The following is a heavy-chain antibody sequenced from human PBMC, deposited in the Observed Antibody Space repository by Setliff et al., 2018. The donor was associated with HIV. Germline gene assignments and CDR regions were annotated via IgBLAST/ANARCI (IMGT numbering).Heavy chain of an antibody. J-gene: IGHJ3*02. V-gene: IGHV1-69*13. CDR3: ARWGANGGRPDWHAFDI. CDR1: GDTFNSHA. D-gene: IGHD1-26*01. CDR2: IIPIFGTP. Sequence: GASVKVSCKASGDTFNSHAISWVRQAPGQGLEWMGGIIPIFGTPNYAQKFKGRLTITADESTSTVYMELSSLRSEDTAVYFCARWGANGGRPDWHAFDIWGQGTMVTVSS.